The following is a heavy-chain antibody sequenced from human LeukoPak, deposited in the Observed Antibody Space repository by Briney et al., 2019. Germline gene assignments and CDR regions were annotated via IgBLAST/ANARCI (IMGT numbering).Heavy chain of an antibody. CDR3: ARVGRRVISTSTYFDY. D-gene: IGHD3-22*01. Sequence: PGGSLRLSCAASGFTFSSYAMHWVRQAPGKGLEWVAVISYDGSNKYYADSVKGRFTISRDNSKNTLYLQMNSLRAEDTAVYYCARVGRRVISTSTYFDYWGQGTLVTVSS. CDR1: GFTFSSYA. CDR2: ISYDGSNK. J-gene: IGHJ4*02. V-gene: IGHV3-30*04.